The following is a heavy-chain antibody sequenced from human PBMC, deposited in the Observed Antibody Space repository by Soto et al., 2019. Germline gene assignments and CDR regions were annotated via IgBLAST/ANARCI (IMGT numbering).Heavy chain of an antibody. D-gene: IGHD2-2*01. V-gene: IGHV3-74*01. Sequence: GGSLRLSCAASGFTFSSYWMHWVRQAPGKGLVWVSRINSDGSSTSYADSVKGRFTISRDNAKNTLYLQMNSLRAEDTAVYYCARDGEGYCSSTSCFYYYYYMDVWGKGTTVTVSS. CDR2: INSDGSST. CDR3: ARDGEGYCSSTSCFYYYYYMDV. J-gene: IGHJ6*03. CDR1: GFTFSSYW.